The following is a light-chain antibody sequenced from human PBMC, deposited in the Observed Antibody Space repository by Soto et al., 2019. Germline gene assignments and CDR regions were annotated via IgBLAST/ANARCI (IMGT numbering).Light chain of an antibody. J-gene: IGKJ1*01. Sequence: EIVMTQSPATLSASPGERATLSCRASQSVSTYLAWYQQKPGQAPRLLMYSASTRATGIPARISGSGSGTEFTLTISSVQSEDFAVYYCQQDNNWWTFGQGTRVEIK. CDR2: SAS. V-gene: IGKV3-15*01. CDR1: QSVSTY. CDR3: QQDNNWWT.